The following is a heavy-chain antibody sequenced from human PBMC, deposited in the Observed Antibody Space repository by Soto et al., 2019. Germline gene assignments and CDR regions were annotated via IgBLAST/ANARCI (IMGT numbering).Heavy chain of an antibody. J-gene: IGHJ4*02. CDR2: IYYSGST. V-gene: IGHV4-59*01. D-gene: IGHD2-15*01. CDR1: GFTFSSYA. Sequence: GSLRLSCAASGFTFSSYAMSWIRQPPGKGLEWIGYIYYSGSTNYNPSLKSRVTISVDTSKNQFSLKLSSVTAADTAVYYCAREERYCSGGSCYSSLDYWGQGTLVTVSS. CDR3: AREERYCSGGSCYSSLDY.